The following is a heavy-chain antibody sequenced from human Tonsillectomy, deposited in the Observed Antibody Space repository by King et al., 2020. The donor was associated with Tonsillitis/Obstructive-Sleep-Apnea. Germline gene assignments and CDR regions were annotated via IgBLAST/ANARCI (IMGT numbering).Heavy chain of an antibody. D-gene: IGHD3-9*01. J-gene: IGHJ4*01. Sequence: AQLVESGGGLVQPGGSLRLSCTASGFTFSDYWMNWVRQAPGKGLEWVANIKQDGSEKYYVDSVKGRFTISRDNAKNSLYLQMNSLRVEDAAVYYCVRSXGDWYXXDWGXGTLVTVSX. CDR1: GFTFSDYW. CDR2: IKQDGSEK. V-gene: IGHV3-7*01. CDR3: VRSXGDWYXXD.